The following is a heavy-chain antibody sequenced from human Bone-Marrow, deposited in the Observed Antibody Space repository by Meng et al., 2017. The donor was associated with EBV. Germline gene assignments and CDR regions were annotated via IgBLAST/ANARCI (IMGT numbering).Heavy chain of an antibody. D-gene: IGHD5-12*01. Sequence: EVQLVESGGCLGKTGGSLILSCAASGFTFSSYSMNWVRQAPGKGLEWVSSISSSSSYIYYADSVKGRFTISRDNAKNSLYLQMNSLRAEDTAVYYCARDQRGYSGYCDYWGQGTLVTVSS. J-gene: IGHJ4*02. CDR2: ISSSSSYI. CDR1: GFTFSSYS. V-gene: IGHV3-21*01. CDR3: ARDQRGYSGYCDY.